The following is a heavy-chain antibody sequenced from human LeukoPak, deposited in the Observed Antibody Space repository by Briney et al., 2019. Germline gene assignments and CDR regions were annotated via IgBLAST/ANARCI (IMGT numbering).Heavy chain of an antibody. CDR1: GFTLSTYW. Sequence: PGGSLRLSCAASGFTLSTYWMSWVRQAPGKGLEWVANINQDGSAKYYVDAMTGRFTISRDNAKNSLYLQMNSLRAEDTAVYYCARDHLGAGGYWGQGSLVTVSS. CDR2: INQDGSAK. V-gene: IGHV3-7*01. D-gene: IGHD2-8*02. CDR3: ARDHLGAGGY. J-gene: IGHJ4*02.